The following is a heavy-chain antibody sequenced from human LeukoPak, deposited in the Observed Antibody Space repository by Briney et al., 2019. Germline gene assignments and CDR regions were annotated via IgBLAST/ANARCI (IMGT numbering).Heavy chain of an antibody. CDR3: ASEYCSSTSCYTNWFDP. CDR1: GFTFSSYW. Sequence: GGSLRLSCAASGFTFSSYWMHWVRQAPGKGLVWVSRINSDGSNTSYADSVKGRFTISRDNAKNTLYLQMNSLRAEDTAVYYCASEYCSSTSCYTNWFDPWGQGTLVTVSS. J-gene: IGHJ5*02. D-gene: IGHD2-2*02. V-gene: IGHV3-74*01. CDR2: INSDGSNT.